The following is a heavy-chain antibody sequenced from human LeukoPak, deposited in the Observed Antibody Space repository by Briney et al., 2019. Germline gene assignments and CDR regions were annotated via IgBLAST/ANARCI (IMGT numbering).Heavy chain of an antibody. CDR2: IISKTDGGTT. D-gene: IGHD2-2*01. V-gene: IGHV3-15*01. CDR3: TTELVVPAVGVPNIDY. Sequence: GGSLRLSCAASGFTFSNAWMSWVRQAPGKGLEWVGRIISKTDGGTTDYAAPMKGRFTISRVDSKNTLYLQMNSRKTEDTAVYYCTTELVVPAVGVPNIDYWGQGTLVTVSS. J-gene: IGHJ4*02. CDR1: GFTFSNAW.